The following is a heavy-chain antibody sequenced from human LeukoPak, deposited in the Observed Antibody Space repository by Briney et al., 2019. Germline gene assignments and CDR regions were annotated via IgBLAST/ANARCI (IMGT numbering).Heavy chain of an antibody. J-gene: IGHJ4*02. V-gene: IGHV4-4*02. D-gene: IGHD5-24*01. CDR3: ARESREMGGFDY. Sequence: SGTLSLTCAVSGGSISSSNWWSWVRQPPGKGLEWIGEIYHSGSTNYNPSLKSRVTISVDTSKNQFSLKLSSVTAADTAVYYCARESREMGGFDYWGQGTLVTVSS. CDR2: IYHSGST. CDR1: GGSISSSNW.